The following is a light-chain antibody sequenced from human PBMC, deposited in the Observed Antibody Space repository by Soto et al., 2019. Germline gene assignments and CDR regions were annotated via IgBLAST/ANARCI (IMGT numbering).Light chain of an antibody. CDR3: QQYGNSPPFT. V-gene: IGKV3-20*01. CDR2: GAS. Sequence: DIVLTQSPGTLSLSPGERATLSCRASQSVASTYLAWYQQKPGQAPRLLIYGASSRATGIPDRFSGSGSGTDFTLTISILEPEDFAVYYCQQYGNSPPFTFGPGTKVDIK. J-gene: IGKJ3*01. CDR1: QSVASTY.